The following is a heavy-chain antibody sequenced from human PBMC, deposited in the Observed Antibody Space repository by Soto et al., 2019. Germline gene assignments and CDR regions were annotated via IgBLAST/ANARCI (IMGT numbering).Heavy chain of an antibody. CDR3: ALCCIAAAGNLFDP. CDR2: MNPNSGNT. D-gene: IGHD6-13*01. V-gene: IGHV1-8*01. CDR1: GYTFTSYD. J-gene: IGHJ5*02. Sequence: ASVKVSCKASGYTFTSYDINWVRQATGQGLEWMGWMNPNSGNTGYAQKFQGRVTMTRNTSISTAYMELSSLRSEDTAVYYCALCCIAAAGNLFDPWGQGTLVTVS.